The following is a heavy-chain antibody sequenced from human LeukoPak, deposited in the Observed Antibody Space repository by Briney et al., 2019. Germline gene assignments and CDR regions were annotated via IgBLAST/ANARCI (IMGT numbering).Heavy chain of an antibody. CDR3: ATTYYYDSSGYYYLFDY. CDR1: GYTLTELS. V-gene: IGHV1-24*01. J-gene: IGHJ4*02. D-gene: IGHD3-22*01. CDR2: FDPEDGET. Sequence: ASVKVSCKVSGYTLTELSMHWVRQAPGKGLEWMGGFDPEDGETIYAQKFQGRVTMTEDTSTDTAYMELSSLRSEDTAVYYCATTYYYDSSGYYYLFDYWGQGTLVTVSS.